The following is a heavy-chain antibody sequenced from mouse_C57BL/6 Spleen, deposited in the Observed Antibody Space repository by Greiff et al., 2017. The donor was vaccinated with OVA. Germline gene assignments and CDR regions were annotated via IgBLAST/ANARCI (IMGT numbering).Heavy chain of an antibody. J-gene: IGHJ2*01. Sequence: EVQLQQSGPGLVKPSQSLSLTCSVTGYSITSGYYWNWIRQFPGNKLEWMGYISYDGSNKYNPSLKNRISINRDTSKNHFFLKLNSVTTEDTATYYCAREGHYFDYWGQGTTLTVSS. CDR2: ISYDGSN. CDR3: AREGHYFDY. V-gene: IGHV3-6*01. CDR1: GYSITSGYY. D-gene: IGHD3-3*01.